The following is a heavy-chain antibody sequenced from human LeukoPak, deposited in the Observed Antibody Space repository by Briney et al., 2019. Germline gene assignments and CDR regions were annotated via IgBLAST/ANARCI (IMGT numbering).Heavy chain of an antibody. CDR1: GGTFSSYA. V-gene: IGHV1-69*13. D-gene: IGHD3-16*02. Sequence: AASVKVSCKASGGTFSSYAISWVRQAPGQGLEWVGGIIPIFGTANYAQKFQGRVTITADESTSTAYMELSSLRSEDTAVYYCARARYDYVWGSYRYTEYYYYYGMDVWGKGTTVTVSS. CDR2: IIPIFGTA. CDR3: ARARYDYVWGSYRYTEYYYYYGMDV. J-gene: IGHJ6*04.